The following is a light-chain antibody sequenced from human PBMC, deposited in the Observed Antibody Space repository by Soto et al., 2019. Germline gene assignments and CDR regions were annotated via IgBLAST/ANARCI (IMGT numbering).Light chain of an antibody. J-gene: IGLJ1*01. CDR1: SSNIGTNY. V-gene: IGLV1-47*01. CDR3: AGWDDSLHGLL. Sequence: QSVLTQPPSASGTPGQRVTISCSGGSSNIGTNYVYWYQQLPGTAPKLLIYRNDLRPSGVPDRFSASKSGTSASLAISGLRSEDEADYFCAGWDDSLHGLLFGSGTKLTVL. CDR2: RND.